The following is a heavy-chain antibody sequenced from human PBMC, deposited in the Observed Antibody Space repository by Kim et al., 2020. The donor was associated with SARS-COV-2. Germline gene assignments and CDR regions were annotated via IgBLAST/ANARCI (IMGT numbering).Heavy chain of an antibody. D-gene: IGHD3-10*01. J-gene: IGHJ5*02. CDR1: GFTFSSYA. V-gene: IGHV3-23*01. CDR2: INNNGGST. Sequence: GGSLRLSCAASGFTFSSYAMARVRQAPGKGLEWVSGINNNGGSTFYADSVKGRFTISRDNPKSTLFLQMNSLRADDTAVYYCAVPPRGVSGSLGQGTLVIVSS. CDR3: AVPPRGVSGS.